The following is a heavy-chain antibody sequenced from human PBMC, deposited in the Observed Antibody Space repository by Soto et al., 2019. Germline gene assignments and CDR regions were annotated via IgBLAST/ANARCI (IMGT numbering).Heavy chain of an antibody. V-gene: IGHV1-69*13. CDR3: ARDGPIAARHGYFDY. CDR2: IIPIFGTA. Sequence: GASVKVSCKASGGTFSSYAISWVRQAPGQGLEWMGGIIPIFGTANYAQKFQGRVTITADESTSTAYMELSSLRSEDTAVYYCARDGPIAARHGYFDYWGQGTLVTVSS. CDR1: GGTFSSYA. D-gene: IGHD6-6*01. J-gene: IGHJ4*02.